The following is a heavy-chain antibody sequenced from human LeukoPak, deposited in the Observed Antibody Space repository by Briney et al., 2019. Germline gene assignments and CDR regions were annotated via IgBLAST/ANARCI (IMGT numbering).Heavy chain of an antibody. V-gene: IGHV4-4*07. J-gene: IGHJ4*02. CDR3: ATVDCSGGSCYIGDY. CDR1: GGSISSYY. CDR2: IYTSGST. Sequence: SETLSLTCTVSGGSISSYYWSWIRQPAGKGLEWIGRIYTSGSTNYNPSLKSRVTMSVDTSKNQFSLKLSSVTAAGTAVYYCATVDCSGGSCYIGDYWGQGTLVTVSS. D-gene: IGHD2-15*01.